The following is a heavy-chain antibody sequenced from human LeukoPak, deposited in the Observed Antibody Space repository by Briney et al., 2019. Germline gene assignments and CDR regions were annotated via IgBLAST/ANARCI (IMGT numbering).Heavy chain of an antibody. J-gene: IGHJ4*02. CDR1: GGSFSGYY. V-gene: IGHV4-34*01. CDR3: ARGRYSSGWYTRSLDY. D-gene: IGHD6-19*01. Sequence: SETLSLTCAVYGGSFSGYYWSWIRQPPGKGLEWIGEINHSGSINYNPSLKSRVTISVDTSKNQFSLKLSSVTAADTAVYYCARGRYSSGWYTRSLDYWGQGTLVTVSS. CDR2: INHSGSI.